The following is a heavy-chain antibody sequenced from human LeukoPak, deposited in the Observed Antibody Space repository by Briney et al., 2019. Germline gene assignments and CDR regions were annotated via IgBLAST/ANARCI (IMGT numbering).Heavy chain of an antibody. V-gene: IGHV3-33*01. J-gene: IGHJ3*02. Sequence: GGSLRLSCAASGFTFSSDSMHSVRQTPGKGLEWVAVIWYDGSNTYYADSVKGRFTISRDNSKNTLYLQMNSLRAEDTAGYYCARDRSLGTFDIWGQGTMVTVSS. CDR1: GFTFSSDS. CDR2: IWYDGSNT. CDR3: ARDRSLGTFDI.